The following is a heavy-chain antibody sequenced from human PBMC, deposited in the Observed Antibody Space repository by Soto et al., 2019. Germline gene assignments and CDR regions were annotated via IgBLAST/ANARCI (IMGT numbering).Heavy chain of an antibody. J-gene: IGHJ6*03. V-gene: IGHV4-31*03. CDR2: IYYSGST. CDR1: GGSISSGGYY. CDR3: ARRSYDILTVEFEGPGPPYYMDV. D-gene: IGHD3-9*01. Sequence: SETLSLTCTVSGGSISSGGYYWSWIRQHPGKGLEWIGYIYYSGSTYYNPSLKSRVTISVDTSKDQFSLKLSSVTAADTAVYYCARRSYDILTVEFEGPGPPYYMDVWGKGTTVTVSS.